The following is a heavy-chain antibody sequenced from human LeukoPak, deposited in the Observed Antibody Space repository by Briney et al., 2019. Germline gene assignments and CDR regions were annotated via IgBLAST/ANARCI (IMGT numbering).Heavy chain of an antibody. CDR1: GYTLTELS. Sequence: ASVKVPCKVSGYTLTELSMHWVRQAPGKGLEWMGGFDPEDGETIYAQKFQGRVTMTEDTSTDTAYMELSSLRSEDTAVCYCATSVRGVIIPIHYWGQGTLVTVSS. V-gene: IGHV1-24*01. D-gene: IGHD3-10*01. CDR2: FDPEDGET. CDR3: ATSVRGVIIPIHY. J-gene: IGHJ4*02.